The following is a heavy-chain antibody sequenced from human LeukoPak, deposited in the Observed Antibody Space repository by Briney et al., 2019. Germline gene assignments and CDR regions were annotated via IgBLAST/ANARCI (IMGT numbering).Heavy chain of an antibody. V-gene: IGHV3-20*04. Sequence: GGSLRLSCAASGFTFSSYAMSWVRQAPGKGLEWVSGINWNGGSTGYADSVKGRFTISRDNAKNSLYLQMNSLRAEDTALYYCASWGIAVAGGQFDYWGQGTLVTVSS. CDR1: GFTFSSYA. J-gene: IGHJ4*02. CDR3: ASWGIAVAGGQFDY. D-gene: IGHD6-19*01. CDR2: INWNGGST.